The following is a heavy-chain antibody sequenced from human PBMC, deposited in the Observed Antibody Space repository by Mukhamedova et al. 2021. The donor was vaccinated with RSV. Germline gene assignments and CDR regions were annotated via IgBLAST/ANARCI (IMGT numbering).Heavy chain of an antibody. CDR2: ISSSGSTI. J-gene: IGHJ4*02. CDR3: ARDSYGSGHY. V-gene: IGHV3-48*03. D-gene: IGHD3-10*01. Sequence: GLEWVSYISSSGSTIYYADSVKGRFTISRDNAKNSLYLQMNSLRAEDTAVYYCARDSYGSGHYWGQGTLVTVSS.